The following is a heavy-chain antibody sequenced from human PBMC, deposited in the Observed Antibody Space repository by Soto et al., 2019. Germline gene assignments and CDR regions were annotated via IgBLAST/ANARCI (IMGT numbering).Heavy chain of an antibody. CDR1: GGSISSYY. Sequence: SETLSLTCTVSGGSISSYYWSWIRQPPGKGLEWIGYIYYSGSTNYNPSLKSRVTISVDTSKNQFSLKLSSVTAADTAVYYCARVVVVVVAATLELNWFDPWGQGTLVT. CDR3: ARVVVVVVAATLELNWFDP. J-gene: IGHJ5*02. CDR2: IYYSGST. V-gene: IGHV4-59*12. D-gene: IGHD2-15*01.